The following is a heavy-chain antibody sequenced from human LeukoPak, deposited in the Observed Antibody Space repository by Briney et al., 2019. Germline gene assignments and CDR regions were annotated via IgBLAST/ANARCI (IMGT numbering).Heavy chain of an antibody. CDR3: AKDDKYYDSSGYSDY. CDR1: GFTFSSYG. J-gene: IGHJ4*02. D-gene: IGHD3-22*01. CDR2: IWYDGSNK. V-gene: IGHV3-33*06. Sequence: GGSLRLSCAASGFTFSSYGMHWVRQAPGKGLEWVAVIWYDGSNKYYADSVKGRFTISRDNSKNTLYLQMNSLRAEDTAVYYCAKDDKYYDSSGYSDYWGRGTLVTVSS.